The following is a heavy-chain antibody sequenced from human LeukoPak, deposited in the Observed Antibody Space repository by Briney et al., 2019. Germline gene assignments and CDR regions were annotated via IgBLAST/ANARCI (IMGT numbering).Heavy chain of an antibody. CDR2: IEHSENT. J-gene: IGHJ4*02. D-gene: IGHD3-22*01. V-gene: IGHV4-34*01. CDR3: ARNFDSSGYYLAY. Sequence: SETLSLTCAVYGGSFSGYYWSWIRQPPGKGLEWIGEINYSENTNWIGEIEHSENTNYNPSLKSRVTISVDRSKNQFSLQLRSVTAADTAVYYCARNFDSSGYYLAYWGQGNLVTVSS. CDR1: GGSFSGYY.